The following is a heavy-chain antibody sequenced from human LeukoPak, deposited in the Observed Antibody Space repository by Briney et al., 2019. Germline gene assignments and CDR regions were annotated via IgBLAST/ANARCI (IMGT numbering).Heavy chain of an antibody. CDR2: INHSGST. D-gene: IGHD6-25*01. CDR3: ARPGGYAGPRFSFQH. V-gene: IGHV4-34*01. J-gene: IGHJ1*01. Sequence: KPSETLSLTCAVYGGSFSGYYWSWIRQPPGKGLEWIGEINHSGSTNYNPSLKSRVTISVDTSKNQFSLKLSSVTAADTAVYYCARPGGYAGPRFSFQHWGQGTLVTVSS. CDR1: GGSFSGYY.